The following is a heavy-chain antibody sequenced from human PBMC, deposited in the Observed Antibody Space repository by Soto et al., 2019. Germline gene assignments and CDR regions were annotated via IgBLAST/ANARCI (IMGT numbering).Heavy chain of an antibody. J-gene: IGHJ6*02. CDR1: GYTFTTYG. V-gene: IGHV1-18*01. D-gene: IGHD5-18*01. CDR3: ARQGFYAGSGKYSYVYSPPRYYGMDV. Sequence: QVHLMQSGAEVKKPGASVKVSCTASGYTFTTYGISWVRQAPGLGLEWMGWISPYNDDTVYAQNLQGRVTVTTDTAARFGYMQLGCLAADDAAGYFSARQGFYAGSGKYSYVYSPPRYYGMDVWGQGTTVTVSS. CDR2: ISPYNDDT.